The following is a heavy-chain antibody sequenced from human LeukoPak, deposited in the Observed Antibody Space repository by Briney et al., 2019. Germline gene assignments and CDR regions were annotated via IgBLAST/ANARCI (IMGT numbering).Heavy chain of an antibody. J-gene: IGHJ3*02. V-gene: IGHV4-59*06. CDR1: GGSISSYY. CDR3: ARGLTNGGGDAFDI. D-gene: IGHD3-10*01. Sequence: SETLSLTCTVSGGSISSYYWSWIRQPPGKGLEWIGYIYYSGSTYYNPSLKSRVTISVDTSKNQFSLKLSSVTAADTAVYYCARGLTNGGGDAFDIWGQGTMVTVSS. CDR2: IYYSGST.